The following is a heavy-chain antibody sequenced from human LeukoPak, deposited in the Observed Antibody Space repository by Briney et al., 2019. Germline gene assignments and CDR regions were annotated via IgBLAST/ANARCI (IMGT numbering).Heavy chain of an antibody. CDR3: TRESGAFSPFGF. CDR1: GGSILTTNW. Sequence: PSGTLSLTCAVSGGSILTTNWWSWVRQPPGKGLEWIGEVHLSGASNYNPPLKSRVNMSIDKSKNQLSLELTSVTAADTAIYYCTRESGAFSPFGFWGQGTLVTVSS. D-gene: IGHD1-26*01. CDR2: VHLSGAS. J-gene: IGHJ4*02. V-gene: IGHV4-4*02.